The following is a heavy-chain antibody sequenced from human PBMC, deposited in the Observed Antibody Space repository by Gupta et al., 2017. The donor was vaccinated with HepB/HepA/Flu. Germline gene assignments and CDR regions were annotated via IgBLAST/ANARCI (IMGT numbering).Heavy chain of an antibody. CDR3: AKLLYDYDSSGVDY. CDR1: GFTFSSYW. CDR2: IKQDGSEK. V-gene: IGHV3-7*01. J-gene: IGHJ4*02. D-gene: IGHD3-22*01. Sequence: EVQLVESGGRLVQPGGSLRLSCAASGFTFSSYWMSWVRQAPGKGLEWVANIKQDGSEKYYVDSVKGRFIISRDNAKNSLYLQMNSLRAEDTAVYYCAKLLYDYDSSGVDYWGQGTLVTVSS.